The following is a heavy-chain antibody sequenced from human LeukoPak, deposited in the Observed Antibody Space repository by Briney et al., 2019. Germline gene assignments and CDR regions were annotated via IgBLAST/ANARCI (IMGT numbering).Heavy chain of an antibody. D-gene: IGHD2-2*01. CDR2: ISWNSGSI. V-gene: IGHV3-9*01. CDR3: ARAIVVVPAAGFDY. Sequence: GRSLRLSCAASGFTFDDYAMHWVRQAPGKGLEWVSGISWNSGSIVYADSVKGRFTISRDNAKNSLYLQMNSLRAEDTAVYYCARAIVVVPAAGFDYWGQGTLVTVSS. CDR1: GFTFDDYA. J-gene: IGHJ4*02.